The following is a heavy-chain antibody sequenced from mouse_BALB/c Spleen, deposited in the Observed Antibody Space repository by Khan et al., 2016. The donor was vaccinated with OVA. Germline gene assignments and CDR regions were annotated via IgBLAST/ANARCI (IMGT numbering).Heavy chain of an antibody. V-gene: IGHV9-3-1*01. CDR3: GRYGPYRLGDY. J-gene: IGHJ4*01. Sequence: QIQLVQSGPELKKPGETVKISCKASGYTFTNYGMNWVKQAPGKGLKWMGWINTYTGEPTYADDFKGRFAFSLETSASTAYLQINNLKNEDAATYFCGRYGPYRLGDYWGQGTSVTVSS. D-gene: IGHD3-2*02. CDR1: GYTFTNYG. CDR2: INTYTGEP.